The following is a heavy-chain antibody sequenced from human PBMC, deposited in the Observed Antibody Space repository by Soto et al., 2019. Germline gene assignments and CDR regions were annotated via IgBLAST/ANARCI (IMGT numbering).Heavy chain of an antibody. CDR2: IYYSGST. CDR1: DGYISSGCDY. Sequence: SVILWLTCTVSDGYISSGCDYSNWIRKHPGKGLEWIGYIYYSGSTYYNPSLKSRVTISVDTSKNQFSLKLSPVTAADTAVYYCAIFRLYNSSNLKQNYFGMVVGGQGTTVT. J-gene: IGHJ6*01. CDR3: AIFRLYNSSNLKQNYFGMVV. V-gene: IGHV4-31*03. D-gene: IGHD6-13*01.